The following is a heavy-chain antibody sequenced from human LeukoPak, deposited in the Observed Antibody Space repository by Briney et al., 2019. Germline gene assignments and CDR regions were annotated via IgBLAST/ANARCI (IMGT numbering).Heavy chain of an antibody. Sequence: GESLKISCKGSGYNFANYWIAWVRQMPGKGLEWMGIIHPADSDTRYSPSFQGQVTISADKSISTAYLQWSTLKASDTAIYYCARTERQNYYDSNGYLYWGQGTLVTVSS. J-gene: IGHJ4*02. CDR1: GYNFANYW. CDR2: IHPADSDT. CDR3: ARTERQNYYDSNGYLY. D-gene: IGHD3-22*01. V-gene: IGHV5-51*01.